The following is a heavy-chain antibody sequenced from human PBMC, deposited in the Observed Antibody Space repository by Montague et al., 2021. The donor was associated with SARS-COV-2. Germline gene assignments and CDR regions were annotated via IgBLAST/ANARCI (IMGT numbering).Heavy chain of an antibody. Sequence: CAISGDSVSSNSVSWNWIRQSPSRGLEWLGRTYYRSKWSNDYALSVKSRITITPDTSKNHLSLQLTSVTPEDTAVYYCTRAVWGVLDYWGQGSLVTVSS. V-gene: IGHV6-1*01. D-gene: IGHD3-10*01. J-gene: IGHJ4*02. CDR2: TYYRSKWSN. CDR3: TRAVWGVLDY. CDR1: GDSVSSNSVS.